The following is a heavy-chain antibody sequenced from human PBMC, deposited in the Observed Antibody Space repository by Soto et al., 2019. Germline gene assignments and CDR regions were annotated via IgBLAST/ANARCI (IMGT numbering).Heavy chain of an antibody. J-gene: IGHJ5*02. V-gene: IGHV1-3*01. CDR2: INAGDGNT. Sequence: ASVKVSCKASGYTFTSYAMHWVRQAPGQRVEWLGWINAGDGNTKYSQNFQGRVTITRDTSASTIYMELSSLRSEDTAVYYCARDPRIDGRYNWFGPWGQGTLVTAPQ. CDR1: GYTFTSYA. CDR3: ARDPRIDGRYNWFGP. D-gene: IGHD1-26*01.